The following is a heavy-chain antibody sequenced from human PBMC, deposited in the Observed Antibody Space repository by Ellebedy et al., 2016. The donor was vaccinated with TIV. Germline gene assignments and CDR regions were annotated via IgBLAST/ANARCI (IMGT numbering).Heavy chain of an antibody. CDR3: ARGHLLYYDSSGFDY. D-gene: IGHD3-22*01. Sequence: GESLKIPCAASGFTFSSYGMHWVRQAPGKGLEWVAVIWYDGSNKYYADSVKGRFTISRDNSKNTLYLQMNSLRAEDTAVYYCARGHLLYYDSSGFDYWGQGTLVTVSS. CDR2: IWYDGSNK. CDR1: GFTFSSYG. J-gene: IGHJ4*02. V-gene: IGHV3-33*01.